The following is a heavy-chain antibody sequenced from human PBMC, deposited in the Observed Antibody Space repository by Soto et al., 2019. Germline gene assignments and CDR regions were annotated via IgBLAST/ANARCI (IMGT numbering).Heavy chain of an antibody. CDR1: GGTFSSYT. CDR3: AREEYYYGSGAFFDY. J-gene: IGHJ4*02. Sequence: QVQLVKSGAEVKKPGSSVKVSGKASGGTFSSYTISWVRQAPGQGLEWMGRIIPILGIANYAQKFQGRVTITADKSTSTAYMELSSLRSEDTAVYYCAREEYYYGSGAFFDYWGQGTLVTVSS. CDR2: IIPILGIA. D-gene: IGHD3-10*01. V-gene: IGHV1-69*08.